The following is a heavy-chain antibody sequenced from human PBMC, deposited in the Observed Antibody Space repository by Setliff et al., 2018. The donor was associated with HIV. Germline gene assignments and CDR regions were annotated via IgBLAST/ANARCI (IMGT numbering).Heavy chain of an antibody. CDR3: ARSSSSSPFFFDY. J-gene: IGHJ4*02. D-gene: IGHD6-6*01. CDR1: GGSISNSVYF. V-gene: IGHV4-31*02. Sequence: SETLSLTCTVSGGSISNSVYFWTWIRQHPGKGLEWIGYIYYSGSTYQNPSLKSRVTISVDTSKNQFSLKLNSVTAADTAVYYCARSSSSSPFFFDYWGQGTMVTVSS. CDR2: IYYSGST.